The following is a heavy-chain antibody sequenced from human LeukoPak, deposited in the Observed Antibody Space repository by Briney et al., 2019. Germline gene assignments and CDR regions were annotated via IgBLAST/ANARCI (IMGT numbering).Heavy chain of an antibody. J-gene: IGHJ4*02. CDR2: ISAYNGNT. CDR3: ARENYYGSGSQLDFDY. Sequence: ASVKVSCKASGYTFTSYGISWVRQAPGQGLEWMGWISAYNGNTNYAQKLQGRVTMTTDTSTSTAYMELRSLRSDDTAVYYCARENYYGSGSQLDFDYWGQGTLVTVSS. V-gene: IGHV1-18*01. CDR1: GYTFTSYG. D-gene: IGHD3-10*01.